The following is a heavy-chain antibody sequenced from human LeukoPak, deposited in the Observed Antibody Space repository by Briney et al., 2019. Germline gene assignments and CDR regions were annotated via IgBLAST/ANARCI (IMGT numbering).Heavy chain of an antibody. D-gene: IGHD2-15*01. CDR3: ARSGIVVVVAATPDFYYFDY. J-gene: IGHJ4*02. V-gene: IGHV1-24*01. Sequence: ASVKVSCKVSGYTLTELSMHWVRQAPGKGLEWMGGFDPEDGETIYAQKFQGRVTMTEDTSTDTAYMELSSLRSEDTAVYYCARSGIVVVVAATPDFYYFDYWGQGTLVTVSS. CDR2: FDPEDGET. CDR1: GYTLTELS.